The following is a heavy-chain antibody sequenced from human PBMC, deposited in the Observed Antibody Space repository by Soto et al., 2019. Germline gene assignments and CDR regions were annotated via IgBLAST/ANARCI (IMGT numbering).Heavy chain of an antibody. CDR1: GFTFSTND. CDR2: MNANVDAT. J-gene: IGHJ5*02. Sequence: ASVKVSCKASGFTFSTNDINWVRQAPGQGLQWMGWMNANVDATDSPQEFKGRVTMTWNASISTAYMELSNLKSDDTAVYYCAREVVDGSSRWLAPWGQGTLVTVSP. V-gene: IGHV1-8*01. CDR3: AREVVDGSSRWLAP. D-gene: IGHD3-10*01.